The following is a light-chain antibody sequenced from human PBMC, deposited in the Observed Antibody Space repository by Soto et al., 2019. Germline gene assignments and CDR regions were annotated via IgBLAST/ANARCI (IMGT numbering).Light chain of an antibody. CDR2: DAS. CDR1: QSVGSQ. CDR3: QQRSNWPWT. Sequence: EIVLTQSPATLSLSPGERATLSCRASQSVGSQLAWYQQKPGQAPRLLIFDASNRATGIPARFSGSGSGTDFTLTISSLEPEDFAVYYCQQRSNWPWTFGQGTKVDIK. V-gene: IGKV3-11*01. J-gene: IGKJ1*01.